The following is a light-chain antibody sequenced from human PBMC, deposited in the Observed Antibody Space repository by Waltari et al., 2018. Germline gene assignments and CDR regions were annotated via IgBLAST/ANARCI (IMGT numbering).Light chain of an antibody. Sequence: QSALTQTATVSGSPGQSITISCTGTSSDVGSYNLVSWYQQHPGKAPTLIIYDVKKPPSGVSYRFSCPQSGNTASLTISGLQAADEADYYCCSYAGSAISVFGGGTRLTVL. CDR1: SSDVGSYNL. J-gene: IGLJ3*02. CDR3: CSYAGSAISV. CDR2: DVK. V-gene: IGLV2-23*02.